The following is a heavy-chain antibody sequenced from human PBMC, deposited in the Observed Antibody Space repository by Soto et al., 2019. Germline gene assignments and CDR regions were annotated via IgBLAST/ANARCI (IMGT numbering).Heavy chain of an antibody. D-gene: IGHD3-16*01. J-gene: IGHJ4*02. CDR1: GGSISSSVW. CDR2: VFHNGDT. Sequence: SETLSLTCAVSGGSISSSVWWSWVRQSPGKGLEWLGEVFHNGDTNYNPSLKSRVTMSVDTSRSQFSLDLHSVTPADTAVYYCTRKAWVRFDFWGQGSMVTVSS. CDR3: TRKAWVRFDF. V-gene: IGHV4-4*02.